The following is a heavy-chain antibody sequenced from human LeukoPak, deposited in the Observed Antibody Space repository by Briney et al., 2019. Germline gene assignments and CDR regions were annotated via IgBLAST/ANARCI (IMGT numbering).Heavy chain of an antibody. V-gene: IGHV4-59*08. CDR3: ARHSGSLYYDSTIFDY. Sequence: PPETLSLTCTVSGGSISSYYWSWIRQPPGKGLEWIGYIYYSGSTNYNPSLKSRVTISVDTSKNQFSLKLSSVTAADTAVYYCARHSGSLYYDSTIFDYWGQGTLVTVSS. J-gene: IGHJ4*02. CDR2: IYYSGST. CDR1: GGSISSYY. D-gene: IGHD3-22*01.